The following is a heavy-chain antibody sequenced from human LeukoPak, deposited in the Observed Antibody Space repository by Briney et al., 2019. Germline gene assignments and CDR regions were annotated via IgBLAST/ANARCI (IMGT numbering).Heavy chain of an antibody. J-gene: IGHJ3*02. CDR3: ARGALWFGELLPFDI. Sequence: ASVKVSCKASGYTFTSYYMHWVRQAPGQGLEWMGIINPSGGSTSYAQKFQGRVTMTRDMSTSTVYMELSSLRSEDTAVYYCARGALWFGELLPFDIWGQGTMVTVSS. V-gene: IGHV1-46*01. CDR1: GYTFTSYY. D-gene: IGHD3-10*01. CDR2: INPSGGST.